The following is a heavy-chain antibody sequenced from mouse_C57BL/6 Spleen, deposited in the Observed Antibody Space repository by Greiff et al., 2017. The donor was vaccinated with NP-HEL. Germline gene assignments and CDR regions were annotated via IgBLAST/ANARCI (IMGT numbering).Heavy chain of an antibody. V-gene: IGHV10-1*01. CDR3: VRSYSNFYYAMDY. D-gene: IGHD2-5*01. CDR1: GFSFNTYA. CDR2: IRSKSNNYAT. J-gene: IGHJ4*01. Sequence: EVQVVESGGGLVQPKGSLKLSCAASGFSFNTYAMNWVRQAPGKGLEWVARIRSKSNNYATYYADSVKDRFTISRDDSESMLYLQMNNLKTEDTAMYYCVRSYSNFYYAMDYWGQGTSVTVSS.